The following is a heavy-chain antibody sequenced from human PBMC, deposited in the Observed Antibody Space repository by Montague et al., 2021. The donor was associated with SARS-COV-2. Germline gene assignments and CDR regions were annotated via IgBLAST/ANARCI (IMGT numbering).Heavy chain of an antibody. D-gene: IGHD2-2*01. V-gene: IGHV4-34*01. J-gene: IGHJ4*02. Sequence: SETLSLTCGVSGGPLSGYFWSWIRQTPGKGLEWIGEVYHSGSTNYNPSLKSRVTISVDTSKNQFSLRLSSVTAADTAVYYCARDRGVQYQLQMPVYFDYWGQGTLVTVSS. CDR2: VYHSGST. CDR3: ARDRGVQYQLQMPVYFDY. CDR1: GGPLSGYF.